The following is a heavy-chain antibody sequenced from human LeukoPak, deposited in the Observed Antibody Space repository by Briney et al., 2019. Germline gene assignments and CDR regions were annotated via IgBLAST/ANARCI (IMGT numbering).Heavy chain of an antibody. V-gene: IGHV3-73*01. J-gene: IGHJ3*02. Sequence: PGGSLRLSCAASGFTFSGSAMHWVRQASGKGLEWVGRIRSKANSYATAYAASVKGRFTISRDDSKNTAYLQMNSLKTEDTAVYYCTRRGSKPTMTNAFDIWGQGTMVTVSS. CDR1: GFTFSGSA. D-gene: IGHD3-22*01. CDR2: IRSKANSYAT. CDR3: TRRGSKPTMTNAFDI.